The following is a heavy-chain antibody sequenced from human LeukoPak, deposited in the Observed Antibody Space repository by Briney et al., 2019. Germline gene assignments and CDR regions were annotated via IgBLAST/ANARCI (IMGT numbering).Heavy chain of an antibody. CDR3: ARGVVIAVAGTEYFQH. V-gene: IGHV1-69*13. J-gene: IGHJ1*01. Sequence: SVKVSFKASGGTFSSYAISWVRQAPGQGLEWMGGIIPIFGTANYAQKFQGRVTITADESTSTAYMELSSLRSEDTAVYYCARGVVIAVAGTEYFQHWGQGTLVTVSS. D-gene: IGHD6-19*01. CDR1: GGTFSSYA. CDR2: IIPIFGTA.